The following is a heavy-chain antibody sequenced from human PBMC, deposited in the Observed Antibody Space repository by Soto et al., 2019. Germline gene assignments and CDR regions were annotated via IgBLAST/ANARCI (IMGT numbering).Heavy chain of an antibody. J-gene: IGHJ3*02. CDR3: AXQACYDSSVYYDNDAFDI. V-gene: IGHV5-51*01. CDR2: TYPYYSDT. Sequence: PGESLKISCKASGYSFTSYWIFWARQMPVKGLEFMGITYPYYSDTRYSPSFQGHVTISSYNSISISYLQLISLKASYTAMYYFAXQACYDSSVYYDNDAFDIWGQGTMVTVSS. CDR1: GYSFTSYW. D-gene: IGHD3-22*01.